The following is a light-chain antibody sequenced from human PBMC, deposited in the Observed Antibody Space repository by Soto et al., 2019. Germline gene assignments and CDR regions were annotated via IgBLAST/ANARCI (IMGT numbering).Light chain of an antibody. CDR1: SGDICSYTY. CDR3: SSYTTHSPPVV. J-gene: IGLJ2*01. V-gene: IGLV2-14*01. CDR2: EVT. Sequence: QSVLAQPASVSGAPGQSITISCTGTSGDICSYTYLSWYQQYPGKAPKLLISEVTNRPSGVSNRFSGSKSGNTASLTISGLQAEDEAHYYCSSYTTHSPPVVFGGGTQLTVL.